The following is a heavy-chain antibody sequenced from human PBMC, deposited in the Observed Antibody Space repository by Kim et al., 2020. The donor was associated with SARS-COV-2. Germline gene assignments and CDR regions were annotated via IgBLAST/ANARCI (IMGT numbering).Heavy chain of an antibody. CDR3: ARGTHSGSDYMDV. Sequence: SETLSLTCAVYGGSFSGYFWSWIRQPPGKGLEWIGEISHSGSTNYNPSLKSRVTVSVDASKNQFSLKLSSVTAADKAVYYCARGTHSGSDYMDVWGNGTTVTVSS. CDR1: GGSFSGYF. V-gene: IGHV4-34*01. CDR2: ISHSGST. J-gene: IGHJ6*03. D-gene: IGHD1-26*01.